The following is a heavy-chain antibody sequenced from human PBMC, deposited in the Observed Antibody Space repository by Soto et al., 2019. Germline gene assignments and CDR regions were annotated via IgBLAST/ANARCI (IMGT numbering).Heavy chain of an antibody. CDR2: LSGNGGSA. V-gene: IGHV3-64D*06. CDR3: VKGPRGYVGYGFDY. CDR1: GFTFSNYA. D-gene: IGHD5-12*01. Sequence: GGSLRLSCSTSGFTFSNYAIHWVRQAPGKGLEYVSALSGNGGSAYYADSVKGRFTISRDNSKNTLYLQMSSLRPEDTAVYYCVKGPRGYVGYGFDYWGQGTLVTVSS. J-gene: IGHJ4*02.